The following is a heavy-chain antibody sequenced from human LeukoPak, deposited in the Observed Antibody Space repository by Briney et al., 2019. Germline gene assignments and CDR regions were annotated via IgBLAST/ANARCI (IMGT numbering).Heavy chain of an antibody. J-gene: IGHJ4*02. CDR3: ARTGIPAAIRAPFDY. Sequence: ASVKVSCKASGYTFTGYYMHWVRQAPGQGLEWMGWINPNSGGTNYAQKFQGRVTMTRDTSISTAYMELSRLRSDDTAVYYCARTGIPAAIRAPFDYWGQGTLVTVSS. D-gene: IGHD2-2*02. CDR1: GYTFTGYY. V-gene: IGHV1-2*02. CDR2: INPNSGGT.